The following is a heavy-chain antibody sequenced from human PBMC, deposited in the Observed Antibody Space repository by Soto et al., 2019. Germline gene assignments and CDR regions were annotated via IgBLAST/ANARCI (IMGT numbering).Heavy chain of an antibody. D-gene: IGHD6-13*01. J-gene: IGHJ4*02. CDR1: GFTFSSYG. CDR2: IWSDGSQK. CDR3: ARVMSSSWSDL. V-gene: IGHV3-33*01. Sequence: GGSLRLSCAASGFTFSSYGMNWVRRAPGKGLEWLAVIWSDGSQKYYADSVKGRFTISRDNSKNTLYLQTNSLRAEDTAVYYCARVMSSSWSDLWGQGTLVTVSS.